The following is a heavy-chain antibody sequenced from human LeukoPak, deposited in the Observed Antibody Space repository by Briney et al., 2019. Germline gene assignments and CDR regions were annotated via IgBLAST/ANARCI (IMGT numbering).Heavy chain of an antibody. Sequence: GGSLRLSCSASGLTFSRRWMSWVRQAPGKGLEWVSAISGSGGSTYYADSVKGRFTISRDNSKNTLYLQMNSLRAEDTAVYYCAKDRYSSGLIFDYWGQGTLVTVSS. CDR3: AKDRYSSGLIFDY. D-gene: IGHD6-19*01. CDR2: ISGSGGST. CDR1: GLTFSRRW. V-gene: IGHV3-23*01. J-gene: IGHJ4*02.